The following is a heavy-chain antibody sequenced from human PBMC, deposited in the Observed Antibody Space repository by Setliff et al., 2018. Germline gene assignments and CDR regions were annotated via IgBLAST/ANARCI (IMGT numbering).Heavy chain of an antibody. Sequence: ASVKVSCKASGYKFNNYGIAWVRQVPGQGLEWMGWINAYNGNTFYAPKLQGRVFMTTDTSTDTAYMKLRSLTSDDTAIYFCSRLVRYCTTTTCQTLSGGEHWGQGTLVTVSS. CDR1: GYKFNNYG. CDR2: INAYNGNT. D-gene: IGHD2-8*01. CDR3: SRLVRYCTTTTCQTLSGGEH. J-gene: IGHJ4*02. V-gene: IGHV1-18*01.